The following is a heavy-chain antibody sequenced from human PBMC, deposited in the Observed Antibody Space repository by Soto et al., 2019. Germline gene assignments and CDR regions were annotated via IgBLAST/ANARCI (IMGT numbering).Heavy chain of an antibody. CDR2: ISSSSYYI. CDR3: ARHSLDGSCCSIDY. CDR1: GFTFSTYS. D-gene: IGHD2-21*01. Sequence: EVQLVESGGGLVKPGGSLRLSCVASGFTFSTYSMNWVRQAPGKGLEWVSSISSSSYYIYYSDSVKGRFSNSRDYAQTSLSLQLNSLRTEDTAVYYCARHSLDGSCCSIDYWGQGTLVTVSS. J-gene: IGHJ4*02. V-gene: IGHV3-21*01.